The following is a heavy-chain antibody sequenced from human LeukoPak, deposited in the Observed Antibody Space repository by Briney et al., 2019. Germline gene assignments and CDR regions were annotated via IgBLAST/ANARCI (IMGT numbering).Heavy chain of an antibody. V-gene: IGHV4-34*01. CDR2: INHSGST. Sequence: SETLSLTCAVYGGSFSGYYWSWIRQPPGKGLEWIGEINHSGSTNYNPSLKSRVTISVDTSKNQFSLKLSSVTAADTAVYYCARAPPGEINPGIAAAGVNWFDPWGQGTLVTVSS. J-gene: IGHJ5*02. CDR3: ARAPPGEINPGIAAAGVNWFDP. D-gene: IGHD6-13*01. CDR1: GGSFSGYY.